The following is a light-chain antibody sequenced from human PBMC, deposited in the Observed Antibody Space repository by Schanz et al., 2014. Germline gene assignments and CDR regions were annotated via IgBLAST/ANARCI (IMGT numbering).Light chain of an antibody. CDR3: QHYGSSPET. CDR1: QSVGDTF. CDR2: GTS. J-gene: IGKJ1*01. Sequence: EIVLTQSPGTLSLSPGQRATLSCRASQSVGDTFLAWYQQKPGQAPRLLIYGTSSRATGIPDRFSGSGSGTDFTLTISRLEPEDFAVYYCQHYGSSPETFGRGTTVEI. V-gene: IGKV3-20*01.